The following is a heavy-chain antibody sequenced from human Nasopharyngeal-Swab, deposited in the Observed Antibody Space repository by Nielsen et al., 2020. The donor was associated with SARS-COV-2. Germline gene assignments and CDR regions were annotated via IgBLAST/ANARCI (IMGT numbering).Heavy chain of an antibody. CDR1: GFTVSSYY. J-gene: IGHJ3*02. V-gene: IGHV3-11*01. D-gene: IGHD3-9*01. Sequence: GESLKISCAASGFTVSSYYMSWIRQAPGKGLEWVSYISSSGSTIYYADSVKGRFTISRDNAKNTLYLQMNSLRAEDTAVYYCAKKLENILRYFDWLLDAFATWGQGTMVTVSS. CDR2: ISSSGSTI. CDR3: AKKLENILRYFDWLLDAFAT.